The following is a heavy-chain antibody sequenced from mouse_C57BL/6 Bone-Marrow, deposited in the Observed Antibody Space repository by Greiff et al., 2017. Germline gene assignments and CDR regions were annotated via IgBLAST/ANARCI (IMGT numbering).Heavy chain of an antibody. CDR1: GYTFTSYD. J-gene: IGHJ1*03. V-gene: IGHV1-85*01. Sequence: VQLQQSGPELVKPGASVKLSCTASGYTFTSYDINWVKQRPGQGLEWIGWIYPRDGSTKYNEKFKGKATLTVDTSSSTAYMELHSLTSEDSAVYFCARVEFDGSSGDWYFDVWGTGTTVTVSS. CDR2: IYPRDGST. D-gene: IGHD1-1*01. CDR3: ARVEFDGSSGDWYFDV.